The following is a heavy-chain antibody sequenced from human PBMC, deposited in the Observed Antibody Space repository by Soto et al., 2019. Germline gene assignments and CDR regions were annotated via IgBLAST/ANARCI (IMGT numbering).Heavy chain of an antibody. J-gene: IGHJ6*02. Sequence: QVQLQQWGAGLLKPSETLSLTCAVYGGSFSGYYWSWIRQPPGKGLEWIGEINHSGSTNYNPSLKSRVTISVDQSKNQFSLKLSSVTAADTAVYYCARVWRVSSSSRSSYGMDVWGQGTTVTVSS. V-gene: IGHV4-34*01. D-gene: IGHD6-6*01. CDR2: INHSGST. CDR1: GGSFSGYY. CDR3: ARVWRVSSSSRSSYGMDV.